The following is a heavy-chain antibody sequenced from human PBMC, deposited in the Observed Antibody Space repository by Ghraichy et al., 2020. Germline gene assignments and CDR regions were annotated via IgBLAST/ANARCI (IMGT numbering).Heavy chain of an antibody. Sequence: SCAASGFTVSSNYMSWVRQAPGKGLEWVSVIYSGGSTYYADSVKGQFTISRDNSKNTLYLQMNSLRAEDTAVYYCARPQWLVINNAFDIWGQGTMVTVSS. V-gene: IGHV3-53*01. J-gene: IGHJ3*02. CDR1: GFTVSSNY. D-gene: IGHD6-19*01. CDR2: IYSGGST. CDR3: ARPQWLVINNAFDI.